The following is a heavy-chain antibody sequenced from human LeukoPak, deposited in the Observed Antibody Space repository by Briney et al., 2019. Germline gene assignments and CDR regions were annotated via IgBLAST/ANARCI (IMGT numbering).Heavy chain of an antibody. CDR2: IIPIFGTA. V-gene: IGHV1-69*13. CDR1: GGTFSSYA. Sequence: SVKVSCKASGGTFSSYAISWVRQAPGQGLEWMGGIIPIFGTANYAQKFQGRVTITADESTSTAYMELSSLRSEDTAVYYCAIPTAPYDFWSGFFENSTTIGYYMDVWGKGTTVTVSS. J-gene: IGHJ6*03. D-gene: IGHD3-3*01. CDR3: AIPTAPYDFWSGFFENSTTIGYYMDV.